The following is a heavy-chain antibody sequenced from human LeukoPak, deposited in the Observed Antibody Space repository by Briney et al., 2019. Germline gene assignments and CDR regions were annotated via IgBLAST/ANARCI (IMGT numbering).Heavy chain of an antibody. CDR2: IFSGDSK. J-gene: IGHJ5*01. CDR1: GFTFSSYG. V-gene: IGHV3-NL1*01. Sequence: GGSLRLSCGASGFTFSSYGMHWVRQAPGKWLEWVSLIFSGDSKYYADSVEGRFIISRDNSKNSVYLQMNNLRVEDTAVYYCAQALGTGRHDEGVWFDSWGQGTLVTVSS. CDR3: AQALGTGRHDEGVWFDS. D-gene: IGHD3/OR15-3a*01.